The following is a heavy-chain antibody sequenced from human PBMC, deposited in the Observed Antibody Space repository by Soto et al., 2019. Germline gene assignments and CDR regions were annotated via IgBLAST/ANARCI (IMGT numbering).Heavy chain of an antibody. D-gene: IGHD6-19*01. J-gene: IGHJ4*02. CDR3: AWQPVVGTAFFDY. Sequence: QVQLVQSGAEVKKPGASVKVSCKASGYTFTSYGISWVRQAPGQGLEWMGWISAYNGNTNNAQKLQGRVTMPTDTSKISAHMELRSLSSDDTAVYYCAWQPVVGTAFFDYWGQGTLVTVSS. CDR1: GYTFTSYG. V-gene: IGHV1-18*01. CDR2: ISAYNGNT.